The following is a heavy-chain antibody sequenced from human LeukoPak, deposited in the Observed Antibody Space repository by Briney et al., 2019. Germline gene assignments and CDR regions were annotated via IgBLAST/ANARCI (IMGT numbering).Heavy chain of an antibody. Sequence: PGGSLRLSCAASGFTFSSYAMHWVRQAPGKGLEWVAVISYDGSNKYYADSVKGRFTISRDNAKNSLYLQMNSLRAEDTAVYYCASDKTDYDAFDIWGQGTMVTVSS. CDR2: ISYDGSNK. CDR1: GFTFSSYA. CDR3: ASDKTDYDAFDI. D-gene: IGHD4-11*01. J-gene: IGHJ3*02. V-gene: IGHV3-30-3*01.